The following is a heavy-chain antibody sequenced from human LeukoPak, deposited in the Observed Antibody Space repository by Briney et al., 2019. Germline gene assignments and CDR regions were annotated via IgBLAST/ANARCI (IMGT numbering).Heavy chain of an antibody. J-gene: IGHJ4*02. Sequence: SGGSLRLTCAASRFTFTHYAMNWVRQAPGKGLEWVSAITNSGGATYYADSVKGRFTISRDNPKNTLYLQMNSLRAEDTAVYYCARVNTYYYDYWGQGTLVTVSS. CDR1: RFTFTHYA. CDR2: ITNSGGAT. V-gene: IGHV3-23*01. CDR3: ARVNTYYYDY. D-gene: IGHD2-21*01.